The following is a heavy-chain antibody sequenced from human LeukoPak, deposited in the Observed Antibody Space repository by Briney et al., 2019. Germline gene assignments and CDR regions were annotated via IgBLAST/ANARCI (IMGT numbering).Heavy chain of an antibody. D-gene: IGHD6-19*01. CDR1: GFTVSSNY. CDR2: IYSGGST. CDR3: ASSSGWFEYFQH. Sequence: GGSLRPSCAASGFTVSSNYMTWVRQAPGKGLEWVSVIYSGGSTYYADSVKGRFTISRDNSKNTLYLQMNSLRAEDTAVYYCASSSGWFEYFQHWGQGTLVTVSS. J-gene: IGHJ1*01. V-gene: IGHV3-53*01.